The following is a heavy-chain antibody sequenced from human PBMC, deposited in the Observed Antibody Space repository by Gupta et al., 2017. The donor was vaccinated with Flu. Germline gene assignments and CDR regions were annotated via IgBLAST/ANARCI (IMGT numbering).Heavy chain of an antibody. V-gene: IGHV3-23*01. J-gene: IGHJ6*02. CDR2: ITSGGGGT. CDR1: GFTFRSFG. Sequence: EVQLLESGGGLVQPGGSLRLSCVASGFTFRSFGMHYVRQAPGKGLEWVSAITSGGGGTYYADSVKGRITISRDNSKNTLFLQMNSLRAEDTAVYYCAKRGFGSDLKTGAMDAWGQGTTVTVSS. CDR3: AKRGFGSDLKTGAMDA. D-gene: IGHD2-21*02.